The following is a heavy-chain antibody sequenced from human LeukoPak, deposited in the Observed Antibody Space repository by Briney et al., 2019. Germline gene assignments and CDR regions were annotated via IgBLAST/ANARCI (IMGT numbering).Heavy chain of an antibody. V-gene: IGHV3-23*01. J-gene: IGHJ4*02. D-gene: IGHD3-22*01. CDR1: GFTFSSYS. CDR3: AKVGSSGYYGVY. CDR2: ISGSGGST. Sequence: GGSLRLSCAASGFTFSSYSMNWVRQAPGKGLEWVSAISGSGGSTYYADSVKGRFTISRDNSKNTLYLQMNSLRAEDTAVYYCAKVGSSGYYGVYWGQGTLVTVSS.